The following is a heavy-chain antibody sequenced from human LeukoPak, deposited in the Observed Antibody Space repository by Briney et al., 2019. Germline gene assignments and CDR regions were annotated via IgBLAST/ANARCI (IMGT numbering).Heavy chain of an antibody. D-gene: IGHD5-18*01. CDR2: IIPIFGTA. Sequence: GASVKVSCKASGGTFSSYAISWVRQAPGQGLEWMGGIIPIFGTANYARKFQGRVTITADESTSTAYMELSSLRSEDTAVYYCARHRGTAMVIRRAFDIWGQGTMVTVSS. CDR1: GGTFSSYA. V-gene: IGHV1-69*13. CDR3: ARHRGTAMVIRRAFDI. J-gene: IGHJ3*02.